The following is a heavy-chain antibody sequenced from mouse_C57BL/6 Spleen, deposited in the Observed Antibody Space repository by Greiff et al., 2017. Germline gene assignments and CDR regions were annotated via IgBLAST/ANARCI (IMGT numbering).Heavy chain of an antibody. D-gene: IGHD3-3*01. J-gene: IGHJ2*01. CDR1: GYTFTSYW. CDR2: IDPSDSET. Sequence: QVQLQQPGAELVRPGSSVKLSCKASGYTFTSYWMHWVKQRPIQGLEWIGNIDPSDSETHYNQKFKDKATLTVDKSSSTAYMQLSSLTAEDSAVYYGARVLGQEYYFDYWGQGTTLTVSS. V-gene: IGHV1-52*01. CDR3: ARVLGQEYYFDY.